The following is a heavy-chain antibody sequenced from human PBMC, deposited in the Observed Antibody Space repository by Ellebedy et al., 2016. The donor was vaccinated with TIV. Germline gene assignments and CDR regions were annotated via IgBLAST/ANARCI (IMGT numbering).Heavy chain of an antibody. Sequence: MPSETLSPTCAVSGDSISSSNWWNWVRQTPGKGLEWIGEIYQSGSTNYNPSLKSRVTISVDKSKNQFSLKLTSVTAADTAVYYCARAPAGTQQSPLDYWGQGTLVTVSS. J-gene: IGHJ4*02. V-gene: IGHV4-4*02. CDR3: ARAPAGTQQSPLDY. CDR2: IYQSGST. D-gene: IGHD6-13*01. CDR1: GDSISSSNW.